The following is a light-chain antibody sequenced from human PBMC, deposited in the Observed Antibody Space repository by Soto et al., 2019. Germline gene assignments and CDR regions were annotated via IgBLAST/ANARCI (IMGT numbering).Light chain of an antibody. CDR2: NNN. V-gene: IGLV1-44*01. J-gene: IGLJ1*01. CDR1: SSNIGPNA. Sequence: QSVLTQPPSASGTPGQKVTISCSGSSSNIGPNAVNWYQQLPGTAPKLLLYNNNQRPSGVSDRFSGSKSGTSASLAISGLQSDDEADYHCAAWDVSLNGLVFGTGTKLTVL. CDR3: AAWDVSLNGLV.